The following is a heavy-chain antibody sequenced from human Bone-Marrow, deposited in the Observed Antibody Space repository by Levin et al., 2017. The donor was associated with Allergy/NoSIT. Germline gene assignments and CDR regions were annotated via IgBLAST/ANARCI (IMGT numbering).Heavy chain of an antibody. V-gene: IGHV3-30-3*01. Sequence: GGSLRLSCAASGFTFNSYDMHWVRQAPGKGLEWLSIISYDGSSKFYADSVRGRFTVSRDSFKNTLFLQMNNLRLEDTAVYFCARPQLDYHGSGSDYGLDLWGQGTTVTVSS. J-gene: IGHJ6*02. CDR3: ARPQLDYHGSGSDYGLDL. CDR1: GFTFNSYD. CDR2: ISYDGSSK. D-gene: IGHD3-10*01.